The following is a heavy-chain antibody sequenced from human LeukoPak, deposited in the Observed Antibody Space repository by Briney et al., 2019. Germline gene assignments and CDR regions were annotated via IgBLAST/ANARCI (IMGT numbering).Heavy chain of an antibody. CDR1: GYTFTSYY. D-gene: IGHD6-6*01. J-gene: IGHJ4*02. CDR3: ARVRNSSYDY. V-gene: IGHV1-46*01. Sequence: ATVKVSCKASGYTFTSYYMHWVRQAPGQGLEWMGIINPSGGSTSYAQKFQGRVTMTRDMSTSTVYMELSSLRSDDTAVYYCARVRNSSYDYWGQGTLVTVSS. CDR2: INPSGGST.